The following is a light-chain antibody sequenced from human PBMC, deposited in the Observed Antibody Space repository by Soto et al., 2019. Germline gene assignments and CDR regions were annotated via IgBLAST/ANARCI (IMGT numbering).Light chain of an antibody. Sequence: EIVLTQSPATLSLSPGERATLSCRASQSLSTYLAWYQQKPGQAPRLLIYGASTRATAIPARFTGSGSGTEFTLTISSLQSEDFAVYYCQQYNNWPITFGPGTRLEIK. CDR1: QSLSTY. CDR2: GAS. CDR3: QQYNNWPIT. V-gene: IGKV3-15*01. J-gene: IGKJ5*01.